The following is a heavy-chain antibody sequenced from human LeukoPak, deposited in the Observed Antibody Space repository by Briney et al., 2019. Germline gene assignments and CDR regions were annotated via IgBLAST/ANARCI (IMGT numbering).Heavy chain of an antibody. V-gene: IGHV3-33*01. CDR2: IWYDGANR. D-gene: IGHD2-15*01. CDR3: ARDMVAAPNPYYFDY. J-gene: IGHJ4*02. Sequence: GGSLRLSCAASGFSFSSYGMHWVRQAPGKGLEWVAVIWYDGANRYYADSVNGRFTVSRDNSKNTLYLQMSSLRAEDTAVYYCARDMVAAPNPYYFDYWGQGTLVTVSS. CDR1: GFSFSSYG.